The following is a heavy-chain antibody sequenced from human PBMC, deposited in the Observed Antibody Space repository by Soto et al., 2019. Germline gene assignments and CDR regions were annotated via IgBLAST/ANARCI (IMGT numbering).Heavy chain of an antibody. CDR1: GFTFSSYA. CDR2: ISYDGSNK. V-gene: IGHV3-30-3*01. Sequence: QVQLVESGGGVVQPGRSLRLSCAASGFTFSSYAMHWVRQAPGKGLEWVAVISYDGSNKYYADSVKGRFTISRDNSKNTLYLQMNSVRDEDTAVYYCARDGEGVPAAMRGMDVWGQGTTVTVSS. CDR3: ARDGEGVPAAMRGMDV. D-gene: IGHD2-2*01. J-gene: IGHJ6*02.